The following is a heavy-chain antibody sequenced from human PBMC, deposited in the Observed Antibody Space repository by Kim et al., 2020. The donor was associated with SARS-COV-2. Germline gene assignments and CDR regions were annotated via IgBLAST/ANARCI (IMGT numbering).Heavy chain of an antibody. D-gene: IGHD6-13*01. CDR2: IHHSGST. Sequence: SETLSLTCAVYGGSFSGYYWNWIRQPPGKGLEWIGEIHHSGSTNYNPSLKSRVTISVDTSKNQFSLKLSSVTAADTAVYYCASLTPGIAAAGFDSWGQGTLVTVSS. CDR3: ASLTPGIAAAGFDS. V-gene: IGHV4-34*01. CDR1: GGSFSGYY. J-gene: IGHJ4*02.